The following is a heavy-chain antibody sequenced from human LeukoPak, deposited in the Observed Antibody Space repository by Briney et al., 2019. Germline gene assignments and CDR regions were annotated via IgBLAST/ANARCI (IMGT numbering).Heavy chain of an antibody. J-gene: IGHJ4*02. CDR2: IYNSGNT. D-gene: IGHD5-18*01. CDR3: ARQTRYNYGPAFDF. V-gene: IGHV4-59*08. CDR1: GDSISSYS. Sequence: KASETLSLTCTVYGDSISSYSWSWIRQPPGKGLEWIGDIYNSGNTNYNPSLKSRVTMSVSTSKNQLSLSLSSVTAADTAVYYCARQTRYNYGPAFDFWGQGALVTVSS.